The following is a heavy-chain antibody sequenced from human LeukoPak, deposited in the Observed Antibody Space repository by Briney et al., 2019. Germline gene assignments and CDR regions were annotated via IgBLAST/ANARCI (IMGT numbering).Heavy chain of an antibody. D-gene: IGHD3-22*01. Sequence: SGTLSLTCTVSGGSISSYYWSWIRQPPGKGLEWIWHIYYSGSTTYNPSLKSRVFISVDTPKNNFSLQLSSLTAADTAAYYSARGYDSSGYYPSYYYYYCMDVWGQGTTVTV. CDR2: IYYSGST. V-gene: IGHV4-59*08. J-gene: IGHJ6*02. CDR1: GGSISSYY. CDR3: ARGYDSSGYYPSYYYYYCMDV.